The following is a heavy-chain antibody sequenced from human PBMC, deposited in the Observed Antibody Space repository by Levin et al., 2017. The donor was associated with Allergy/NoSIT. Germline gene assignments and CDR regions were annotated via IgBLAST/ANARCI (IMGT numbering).Heavy chain of an antibody. Sequence: SCAASGFTFSSYAMSWVRQAPGKGLEWVSAISGSGGSTYYADSVKGRFTISRDNSKNTLYLQMNSLRAEDTAVYYCAKGADIVVVPAAIDYWGQGTLVTVSS. D-gene: IGHD2-2*01. CDR2: ISGSGGST. J-gene: IGHJ4*02. CDR3: AKGADIVVVPAAIDY. V-gene: IGHV3-23*01. CDR1: GFTFSSYA.